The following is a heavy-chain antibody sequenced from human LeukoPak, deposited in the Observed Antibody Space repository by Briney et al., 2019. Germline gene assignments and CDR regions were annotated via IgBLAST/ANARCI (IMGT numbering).Heavy chain of an antibody. CDR1: GYTFTGYS. CDR3: ARTYTVITPFDY. CDR2: INPNSGGT. V-gene: IGHV1-2*02. J-gene: IGHJ4*02. D-gene: IGHD4-17*01. Sequence: VASVKVSCKASGYTFTGYSMHWVRQAPGQGLEWMGWINPNSGGTNYAQKFQGRVTMTRDTSISTAYMELSRLRSDDTAVYYCARTYTVITPFDYWGQGTLVTVSS.